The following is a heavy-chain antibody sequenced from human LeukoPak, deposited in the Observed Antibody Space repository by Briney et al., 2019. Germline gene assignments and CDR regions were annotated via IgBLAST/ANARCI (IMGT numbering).Heavy chain of an antibody. CDR2: IRAGGGST. CDR1: GFTFSSYA. V-gene: IGHV3-23*01. CDR3: AKDISGGDCPDY. Sequence: GGSLRLSCAASGFTFSSYAMSWVRQAPGKGLEWVSGIRAGGGSTYYADSVKGRFTISRDNSKNTLYLQMNSLRAEDTAVYYCAKDISGGDCPDYWGQGTLVTVSS. J-gene: IGHJ4*02. D-gene: IGHD2-21*02.